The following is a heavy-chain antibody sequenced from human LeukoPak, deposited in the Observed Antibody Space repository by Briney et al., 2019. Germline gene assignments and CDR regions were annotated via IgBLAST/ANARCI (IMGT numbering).Heavy chain of an antibody. J-gene: IGHJ5*02. CDR2: ISYDGSNK. Sequence: PGGSLRLSCAASGFTFSSYGMHWVRQAPGKGLEWVAVISYDGSNKYYADSVKGRFTISRDNSKNTLYLQMNSLRAEDTAVYYCAKGGSSWYWDWFDPWGQGTLVTVSS. V-gene: IGHV3-30*18. D-gene: IGHD6-13*01. CDR3: AKGGSSWYWDWFDP. CDR1: GFTFSSYG.